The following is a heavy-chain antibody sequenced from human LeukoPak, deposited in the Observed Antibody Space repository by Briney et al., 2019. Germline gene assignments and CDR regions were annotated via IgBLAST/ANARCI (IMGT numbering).Heavy chain of an antibody. J-gene: IGHJ4*02. Sequence: VASVKVSCKASGYSFTSYYMHWVRQAPGQGLEWMGIINPSGGSTTYAQEFQGRVTMTRDTSTSTVYMQLSSLSSEDTAVYYCPREKGAARAFDYWGQGTLVTVSS. CDR3: PREKGAARAFDY. CDR1: GYSFTSYY. V-gene: IGHV1-46*03. CDR2: INPSGGST. D-gene: IGHD6-6*01.